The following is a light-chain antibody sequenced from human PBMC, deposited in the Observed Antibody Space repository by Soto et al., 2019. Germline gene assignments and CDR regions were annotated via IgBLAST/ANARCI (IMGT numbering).Light chain of an antibody. J-gene: IGLJ1*01. CDR1: SSNIGAGYD. Sequence: QSVLTQPPSVSGAPGQSVTISCTGSSSNIGAGYDVHWYQQPPGTAPKLLIYGNSNRPSGVPDRFSGSKSGTSASLAITGLQAEDEADYYCQSYDSSLSGYVFGTGTKVTVL. V-gene: IGLV1-40*01. CDR3: QSYDSSLSGYV. CDR2: GNS.